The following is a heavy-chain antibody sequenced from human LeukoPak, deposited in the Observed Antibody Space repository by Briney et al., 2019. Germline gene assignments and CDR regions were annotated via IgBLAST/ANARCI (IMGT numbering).Heavy chain of an antibody. CDR2: IRSSSET. J-gene: IGHJ4*02. Sequence: GGSLRLSCAASGFIFSQYSMNWVRQAPGKGLEWVSHIRSSSETFYADSVKGRFTISRDNARNSLYLQMNNLRGEDTAIYYCAREAGTSGYGCALWGQGTLVTVSS. CDR1: GFIFSQYS. D-gene: IGHD5-12*01. CDR3: AREAGTSGYGCAL. V-gene: IGHV3-48*01.